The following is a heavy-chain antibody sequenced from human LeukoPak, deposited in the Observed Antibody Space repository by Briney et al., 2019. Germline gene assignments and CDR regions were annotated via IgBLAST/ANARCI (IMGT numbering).Heavy chain of an antibody. CDR1: GDSITSYY. CDR2: IYYSGST. J-gene: IGHJ3*02. V-gene: IGHV4-59*01. D-gene: IGHD5-18*01. CDR3: ARSGYKYGADALDI. Sequence: SETLSLTCTVSGDSITSYYWSWIRQPPGKGLEWIGYIYYSGSTNYNPSLKSRVTISLDTYRTQFSLKLSSVTAADTAVYFCARSGYKYGADALDIWGQGTMVTVSS.